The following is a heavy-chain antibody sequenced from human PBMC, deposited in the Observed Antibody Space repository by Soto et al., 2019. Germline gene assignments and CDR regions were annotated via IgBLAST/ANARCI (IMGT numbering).Heavy chain of an antibody. CDR3: AMVDVYVTPSPQDV. CDR2: INTYNGNT. J-gene: IGHJ6*02. D-gene: IGHD3-16*01. CDR1: GYTFTRYG. Sequence: QVQLVQSGAEVKNPGASVKVSCKASGYTFTRYGIGWARPAPGQGLGWMGWINTYNGNTNHAQNVPGRVTLTTDTSTSTAYMELRSLRSNDTAIYYCAMVDVYVTPSPQDVWGQGTTVIVSS. V-gene: IGHV1-18*01.